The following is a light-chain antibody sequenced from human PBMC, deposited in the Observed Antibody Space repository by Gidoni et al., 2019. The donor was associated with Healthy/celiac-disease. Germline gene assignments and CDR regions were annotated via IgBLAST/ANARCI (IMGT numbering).Light chain of an antibody. CDR1: QSISNY. V-gene: IGKV1-39*01. Sequence: DIQMTQSPSSLSASVGDRVTITCRASQSISNYLDWYQQKPEKPPKLLIYTASSLQSGVPSRFSGSGSGTDFALTISSLQPEDFATYYCQQSYSAPRTFGPGTKVDI. CDR2: TAS. CDR3: QQSYSAPRT. J-gene: IGKJ3*01.